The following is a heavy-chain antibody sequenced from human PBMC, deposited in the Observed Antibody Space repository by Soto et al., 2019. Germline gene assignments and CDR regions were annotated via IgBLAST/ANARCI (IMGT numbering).Heavy chain of an antibody. D-gene: IGHD1-20*01. CDR2: VFYTGFT. J-gene: IGHJ4*02. CDR3: ATSQKGYNWNYFDH. Sequence: SATLSLTCAVSGASISGSYYYWAWLRQSPGKGPEWIGSVFYTGFTSYNPSLESRVSVSVDTSKSQFSLKLSAVTAADTAVYYCATSQKGYNWNYFDHWGQGALVTVSS. CDR1: GASISGSYYY. V-gene: IGHV4-39*01.